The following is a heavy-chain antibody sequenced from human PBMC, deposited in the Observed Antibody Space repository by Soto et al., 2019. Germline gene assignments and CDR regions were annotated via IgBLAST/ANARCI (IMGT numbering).Heavy chain of an antibody. V-gene: IGHV3-23*01. Sequence: XVSLRLSCAASGFIFENFGMSWVRQAPGKGLEWISSISGSGFKKYYADSVKGRFTISRDNSKSTVYLELNNLRAEDTAVYHCAKNQGVELVPLATVDWFDPWGQGSVVTVSS. CDR1: GFIFENFG. CDR2: ISGSGFKK. CDR3: AKNQGVELVPLATVDWFDP. J-gene: IGHJ5*02. D-gene: IGHD1-26*01.